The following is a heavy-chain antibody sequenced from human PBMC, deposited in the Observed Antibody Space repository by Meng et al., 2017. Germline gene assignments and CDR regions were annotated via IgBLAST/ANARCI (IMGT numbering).Heavy chain of an antibody. CDR1: GFSRSTSGVG. V-gene: IGHV2-5*02. J-gene: IGHJ5*02. CDR3: VHRRGDSREGWFDP. CDR2: IYWDDDK. D-gene: IGHD2-21*02. Sequence: TLKGSGPTLVKPTPTVTLACTFSGFSRSTSGVGVGWIRQPPGKALEWLALIYWDDDKRYSPSLKSRLTITKDTSKNQVVLTMTNMDPVDTATYYCVHRRGDSREGWFDPWGQGTLVTVSS.